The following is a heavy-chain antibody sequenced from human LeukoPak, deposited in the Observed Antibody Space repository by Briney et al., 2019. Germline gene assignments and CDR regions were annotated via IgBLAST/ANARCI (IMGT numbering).Heavy chain of an antibody. Sequence: PSETLSLTCTVSGGSVSSGSYYWSWIRQPPGKGLEWIGYIYYSGSTNYNPSLKSRVTISVDTSKNQFSLKLSSVTAADTAVYYCARDDGYNLFYWGQGTLVTVSS. CDR1: GGSVSSGSYY. D-gene: IGHD5-24*01. CDR3: ARDDGYNLFY. CDR2: IYYSGST. J-gene: IGHJ4*02. V-gene: IGHV4-61*01.